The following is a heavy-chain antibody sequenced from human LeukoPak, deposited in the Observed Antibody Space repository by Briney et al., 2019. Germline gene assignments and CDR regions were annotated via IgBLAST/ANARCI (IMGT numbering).Heavy chain of an antibody. V-gene: IGHV4-38-2*02. D-gene: IGHD3-10*01. Sequence: SETLSLTCTVSGYSISSGYYWGWIRQPPGKGLEWIGSIYHSGSTYYNPSLKSRVTISVDKSKNQFSLKLSSVTAADTAVYYCARGRGEGRGISMVRGVRAPSYNWFDPWGHGTLVTVSS. CDR2: IYHSGST. CDR1: GYSISSGYY. CDR3: ARGRGEGRGISMVRGVRAPSYNWFDP. J-gene: IGHJ5*02.